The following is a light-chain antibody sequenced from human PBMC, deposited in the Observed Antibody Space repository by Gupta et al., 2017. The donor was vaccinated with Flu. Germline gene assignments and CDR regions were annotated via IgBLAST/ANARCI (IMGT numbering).Light chain of an antibody. J-gene: IGLJ3*02. V-gene: IGLV3-21*02. CDR1: NIGRET. CDR2: DDD. Sequence: GQTATIAGGGDNIGRETVHGYQQKPGQAPVLVLDDDDFRPSVIPDRFSGSNSGNTATLTIRRVEAGDEADYDCQVWDTSTDHRLFGGGTMLTVV. CDR3: QVWDTSTDHRL.